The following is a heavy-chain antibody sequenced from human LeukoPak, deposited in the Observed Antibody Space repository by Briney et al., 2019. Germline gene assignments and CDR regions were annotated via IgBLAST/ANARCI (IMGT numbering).Heavy chain of an antibody. CDR3: ARGRDRSKAGDL. CDR1: GGSCNDYY. V-gene: IGHV4-34*01. D-gene: IGHD5-24*01. Sequence: SETLSLTCAVHGGSCNDYYCSWIRQPPGKGLEWIGEIHPHGIFYYNSSLTSRVTISIDTSKSQFSLRLTSVTAADTAFYYCARGRDRSKAGDLWGQGSLVIVSS. CDR2: IHPHGIF. J-gene: IGHJ5*02.